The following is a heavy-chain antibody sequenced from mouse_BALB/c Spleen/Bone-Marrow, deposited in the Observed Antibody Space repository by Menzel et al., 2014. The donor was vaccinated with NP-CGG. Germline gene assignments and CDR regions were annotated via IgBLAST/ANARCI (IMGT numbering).Heavy chain of an antibody. D-gene: IGHD2-3*01. Sequence: VHLVESEPGLVQPSQSLSITCTVSGFFLTSYGVHWVRQSPGKGLEWLGVIWSDGSTDYNAAFISRLNISKDNSKSQIFFKMNSLQPNDTAIYFCARRDGYLFAYWGQGTLVTVSA. CDR2: IWSDGST. J-gene: IGHJ3*01. CDR3: ARRDGYLFAY. V-gene: IGHV2-2*02. CDR1: GFFLTSYG.